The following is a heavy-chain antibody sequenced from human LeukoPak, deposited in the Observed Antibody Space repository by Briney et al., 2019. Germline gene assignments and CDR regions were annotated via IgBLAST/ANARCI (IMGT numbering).Heavy chain of an antibody. CDR1: GFTFSSNV. V-gene: IGHV3-23*01. J-gene: IGHJ4*02. CDR2: IPASGGST. D-gene: IGHD6-19*01. CDR3: AKESSGGWYFDY. Sequence: GGSLRLSCVASGFTFSSNVMIWVRLAPGKGLEWVSSIPASGGSTYYADSVKGRFTISRDNSKNSLYLQMNSLRAEDTAIYYCAKESSGGWYFDYWGQGTLVTVSS.